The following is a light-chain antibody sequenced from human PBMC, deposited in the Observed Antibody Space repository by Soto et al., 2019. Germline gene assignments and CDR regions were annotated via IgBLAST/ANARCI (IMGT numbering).Light chain of an antibody. V-gene: IGKV3-20*01. CDR2: GAS. Sequence: EIVLTQSPGTLALSPGEGATLSCRASQSVGGTFLAWYQQKGGQAPRLLIHGASNRATGIPDRFSGSGSGTDFTLTISRLEPEDFAVYYCQQYGGSPRTFGQGNKVEVK. J-gene: IGKJ1*01. CDR1: QSVGGTF. CDR3: QQYGGSPRT.